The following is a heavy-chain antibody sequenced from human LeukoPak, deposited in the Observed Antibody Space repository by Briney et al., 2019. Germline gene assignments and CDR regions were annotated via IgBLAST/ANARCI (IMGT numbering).Heavy chain of an antibody. CDR1: GYTFTNYG. CDR3: ASALRSGDNYFDY. CDR2: ISGYNGNT. V-gene: IGHV1-18*01. Sequence: ASVKVSCKASGYTFTNYGIGWLRQAPGQGREWMGWISGYNGNTNYAQNLQGRVTMTTDTSTSTAYMELRSLRSDDTAVYYCASALRSGDNYFDYWGQGTLVTVSS. J-gene: IGHJ4*02. D-gene: IGHD6-19*01.